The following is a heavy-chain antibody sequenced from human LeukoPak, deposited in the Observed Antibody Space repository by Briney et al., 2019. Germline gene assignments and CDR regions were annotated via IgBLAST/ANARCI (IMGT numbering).Heavy chain of an antibody. Sequence: GASVKVSCKASGYTFTGYYMHWVRQAPGQGLEWMGWINPNSGGTNYAQKFQGRVTMTRDTSISTAYMELSRLRSDDTAVYYCARVLFRGSGSYYLTTFDYWGQGTLVTVSS. J-gene: IGHJ4*02. CDR3: ARVLFRGSGSYYLTTFDY. V-gene: IGHV1-2*02. CDR2: INPNSGGT. D-gene: IGHD3-10*01. CDR1: GYTFTGYY.